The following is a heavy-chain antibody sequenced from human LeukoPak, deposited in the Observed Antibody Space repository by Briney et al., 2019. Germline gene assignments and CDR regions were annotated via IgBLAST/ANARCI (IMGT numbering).Heavy chain of an antibody. V-gene: IGHV3-21*01. CDR3: ARGGVGYSYGFDY. CDR1: GFTFSSYS. Sequence: GGSLRLSCAASGFTFSSYSMNWVRQAPGKGLEWVSSISSSSSYIYYADSVKGRFTITRDNAKNSLYLQMNSLRAEDTAVYYCARGGVGYSYGFDYWGQGTLVTVSS. J-gene: IGHJ4*02. CDR2: ISSSSSYI. D-gene: IGHD5-18*01.